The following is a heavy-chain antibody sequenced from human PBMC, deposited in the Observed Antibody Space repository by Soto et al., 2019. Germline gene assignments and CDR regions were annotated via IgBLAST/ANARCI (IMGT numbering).Heavy chain of an antibody. CDR3: ARSMTTVTRKDY. J-gene: IGHJ4*02. D-gene: IGHD4-17*01. CDR1: GGSISSGGYS. Sequence: QLQLQESGSGLVKPSQTLSLTCAVSGGSISSGGYSWSWIRQPPGKGLEWIGYIYHSGSTYYNPSLKSRVTISVGRSKNQVSLKLSSVTAAEPAVYYCARSMTTVTRKDYWGQGTLVTVSS. CDR2: IYHSGST. V-gene: IGHV4-30-2*01.